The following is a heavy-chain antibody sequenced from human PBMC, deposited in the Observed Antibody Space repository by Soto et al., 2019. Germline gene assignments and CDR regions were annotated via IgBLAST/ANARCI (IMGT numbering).Heavy chain of an antibody. CDR1: GFTFSSYA. Sequence: GGSLRLSCAASGFTFSSYAMHWVRQAPGKGLEWVAVISYDGSNKYYADSVKGRFTISRDNSKNTLYLQMNSLRAEDTAVYYCARDQSIAARYFDYWGQGTLVTVSS. J-gene: IGHJ4*02. D-gene: IGHD6-6*01. CDR2: ISYDGSNK. CDR3: ARDQSIAARYFDY. V-gene: IGHV3-30-3*01.